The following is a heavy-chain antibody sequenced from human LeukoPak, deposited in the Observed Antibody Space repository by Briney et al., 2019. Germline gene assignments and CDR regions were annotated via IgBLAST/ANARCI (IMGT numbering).Heavy chain of an antibody. CDR1: GFTFSSYS. CDR3: ARAREDWCSSTSCYLPDY. J-gene: IGHJ4*02. D-gene: IGHD2-2*01. V-gene: IGHV3-21*01. Sequence: GGSLRLSCAASGFTFSSYSMNWVRQAPGKGLEWVSSISSSSSYIYYADSVKGRFTISRDNAKNSLYLQMNSLRAEDTAVYYCARAREDWCSSTSCYLPDYWGQGTLVTVSS. CDR2: ISSSSSYI.